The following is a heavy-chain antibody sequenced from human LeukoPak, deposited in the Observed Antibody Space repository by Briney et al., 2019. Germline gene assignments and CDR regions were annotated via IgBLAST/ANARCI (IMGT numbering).Heavy chain of an antibody. J-gene: IGHJ4*02. D-gene: IGHD4-17*01. CDR3: ARGTVTAPDY. CDR2: IKSKTDGGTT. CDR1: GFAFSNAW. Sequence: GGSLRLSCAASGFAFSNAWMSWVRQAPGKGLEWVGRIKSKTDGGTTDYAAPVKGRFTISRDDSKNTLYLQMNSLRAEDTAVYYCARGTVTAPDYWGQGTLVTVSS. V-gene: IGHV3-15*01.